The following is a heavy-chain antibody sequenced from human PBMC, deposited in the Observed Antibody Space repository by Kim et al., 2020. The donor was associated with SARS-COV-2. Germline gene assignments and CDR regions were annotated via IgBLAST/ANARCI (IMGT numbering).Heavy chain of an antibody. CDR3: TTGGQDWYFDL. CDR2: T. V-gene: IGHV3-15*01. Sequence: TDYAAPVKGRFTISRDDSKNTRYLQMNSLKTEDTAVYYCTTGGQDWYFDLWGRGTLVTVSS. J-gene: IGHJ2*01.